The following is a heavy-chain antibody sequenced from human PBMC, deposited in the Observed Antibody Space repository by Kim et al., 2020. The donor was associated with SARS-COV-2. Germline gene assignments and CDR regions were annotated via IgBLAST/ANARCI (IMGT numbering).Heavy chain of an antibody. CDR3: ASGEMGAKGVKYYFDY. J-gene: IGHJ4*01. CDR1: GFTFSSYA. D-gene: IGHD1-26*01. Sequence: GGSLRLSCAASGFTFSSYAMHWVRQAPGKGLEWVAVISYDGSNKYYADSVKGRFTISRDNSKNTLYLQMNSLRAEDTAVYYCASGEMGAKGVKYYFDYWG. V-gene: IGHV3-30*04. CDR2: ISYDGSNK.